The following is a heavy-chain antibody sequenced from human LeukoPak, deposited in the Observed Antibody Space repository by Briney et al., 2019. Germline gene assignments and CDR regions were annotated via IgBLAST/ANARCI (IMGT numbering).Heavy chain of an antibody. Sequence: PSQTLSLTCTVSGGSISSGNHYWSWIRQRPGKGLEWIGYNYYGGSTYYNPSLKSRVTISVDTSKNQFSLKLSSVTAADTAVYYCARGGGCSGGSCYSRGAFDIWGQGTMVTVSS. CDR3: ARGGGCSGGSCYSRGAFDI. V-gene: IGHV4-30-4*08. CDR1: GGSISSGNHY. J-gene: IGHJ3*02. D-gene: IGHD2-15*01. CDR2: NYYGGST.